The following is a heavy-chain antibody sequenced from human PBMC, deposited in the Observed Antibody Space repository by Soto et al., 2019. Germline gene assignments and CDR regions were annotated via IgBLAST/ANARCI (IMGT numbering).Heavy chain of an antibody. CDR1: GGSISSGGYS. CDR3: ASSHAGAHITAAVH. CDR2: IYHSGST. Sequence: QLQLQESGSGLVKPSQTLSLTCAVSGGSISSGGYSWNWIRQPPGKGLEWIGYIYHSGSTYYNPSLKSRVPLSVARSKNQFSLKLSSVTAADTAVYYCASSHAGAHITAAVHWGQGTLVTVSS. V-gene: IGHV4-30-2*01. J-gene: IGHJ4*02. D-gene: IGHD6-13*01.